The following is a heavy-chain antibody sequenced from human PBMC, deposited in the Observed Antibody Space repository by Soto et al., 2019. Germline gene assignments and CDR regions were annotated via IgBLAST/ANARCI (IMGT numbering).Heavy chain of an antibody. J-gene: IGHJ6*02. CDR3: ARSQGSSTSLEIYYYYYYGMDV. V-gene: IGHV1-69*01. CDR1: GGTFSSYA. D-gene: IGHD2-2*01. Sequence: QVQLVQSGAEVKKPGSSVKVSCKACGGTFSSYAMSWVRQAPGQGLEGMGGIIPISGTANYAQKFQGRVTITADESTSTAYMELSRLRSEDTAVYYCARSQGSSTSLEIYYYYYYGMDVWGQGTTVTVSS. CDR2: IIPISGTA.